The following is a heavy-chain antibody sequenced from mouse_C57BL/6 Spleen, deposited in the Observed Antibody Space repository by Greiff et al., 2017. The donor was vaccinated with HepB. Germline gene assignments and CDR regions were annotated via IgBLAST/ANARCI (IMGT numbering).Heavy chain of an antibody. Sequence: EVKLVESEGGLVQPGRSMKLSCTASGFTFSDYYMAWVRQVPEKGLEWVANINYDGSSTYYLDSLKSRFIISRDNAKNILYLQMSSLKSEDTATYYCARDRGAFFDYWGQGTTLTVSS. CDR3: ARDRGAFFDY. V-gene: IGHV5-16*01. CDR2: INYDGSST. CDR1: GFTFSDYY. J-gene: IGHJ2*01.